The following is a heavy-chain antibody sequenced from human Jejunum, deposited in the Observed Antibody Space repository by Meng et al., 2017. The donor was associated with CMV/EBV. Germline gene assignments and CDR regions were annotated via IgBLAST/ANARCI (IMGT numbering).Heavy chain of an antibody. CDR2: IKPNTDGGTA. J-gene: IGHJ4*02. V-gene: IGHV3-15*01. CDR1: GISFTNAW. CDR3: TANYFDY. Sequence: SCACSGISFTNAWMSWVRQAPGKGLEWIGRIKPNTDGGTADYVAPVKGRFTISRDDSKNTLYLQMNSLKSEDTAVYYCTANYFDYWGQGTLVTVSS.